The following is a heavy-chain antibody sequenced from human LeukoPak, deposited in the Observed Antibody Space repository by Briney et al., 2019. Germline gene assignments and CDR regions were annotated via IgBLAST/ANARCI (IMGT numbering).Heavy chain of an antibody. J-gene: IGHJ4*02. Sequence: ASVKVSCKVSGYTRTELSMQWVRQAPGKGLEWMGGFDPEDGGTIYAQKFQGRVSMTEDTSTDTAYMELSSLRSEDTAVYYCATGGVGVWGSYRHDYWGQGTLVTVSS. D-gene: IGHD3-16*02. CDR2: FDPEDGGT. CDR1: GYTRTELS. CDR3: ATGGVGVWGSYRHDY. V-gene: IGHV1-24*01.